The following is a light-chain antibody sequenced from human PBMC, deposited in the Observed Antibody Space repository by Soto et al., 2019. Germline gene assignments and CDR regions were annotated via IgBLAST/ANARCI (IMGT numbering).Light chain of an antibody. Sequence: EIVMTQSPATLSVSPGERATLSCRASQSVSSNLAWYQQKPGQAPRLLIYGASTRATGIPARFSGSGSGTECTLTISSLQSEDFAVYYCQQYNNWPYTFGQGTTLEIK. J-gene: IGKJ2*01. CDR3: QQYNNWPYT. CDR2: GAS. CDR1: QSVSSN. V-gene: IGKV3-15*01.